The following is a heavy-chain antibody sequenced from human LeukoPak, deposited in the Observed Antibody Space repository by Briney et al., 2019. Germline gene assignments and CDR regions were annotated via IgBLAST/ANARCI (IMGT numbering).Heavy chain of an antibody. CDR3: ARGRYVEY. V-gene: IGHV4-4*07. Sequence: ASETLSLTCTVSGGSISSYYWSWIRQPAGKGLEWIGRIYNSGRTTYNPSLKSRVTMSVDTSKNQLSLKLNSVTAADTAVYYCARGRYVEYWGQGTLVTVSS. CDR1: GGSISSYY. J-gene: IGHJ4*02. D-gene: IGHD3-3*01. CDR2: IYNSGRT.